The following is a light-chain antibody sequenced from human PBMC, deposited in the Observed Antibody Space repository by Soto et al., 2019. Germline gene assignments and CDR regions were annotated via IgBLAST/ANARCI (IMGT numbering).Light chain of an antibody. CDR3: QQYDNLPLT. V-gene: IGKV1-33*01. CDR2: DAS. J-gene: IGKJ4*01. Sequence: DIKVPHTPPSRAASVVDGVTFTCQASQDISNYLNWYQQKPGKAPKLLIYDASNLETGVPSRFSGGGSGTDFTFTISSLQPEDIATYYCQQYDNLPLTSAGAAKVDI. CDR1: QDISNY.